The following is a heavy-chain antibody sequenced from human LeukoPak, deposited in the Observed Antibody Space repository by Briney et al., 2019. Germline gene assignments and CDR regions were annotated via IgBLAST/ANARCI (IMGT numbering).Heavy chain of an antibody. Sequence: GRSLRLSCAASGFTFSSYGMHWVRQAPGKGLEWVAVIWYDGSNKYYADSVKGRFTISRDNSKNTLYLQMNSLRAEDTAVYYCARDPADIVVVVAATPGTYYDYGMDVWGQGTTVTVSS. CDR3: ARDPADIVVVVAATPGTYYDYGMDV. V-gene: IGHV3-33*01. J-gene: IGHJ6*02. CDR2: IWYDGSNK. CDR1: GFTFSSYG. D-gene: IGHD2-15*01.